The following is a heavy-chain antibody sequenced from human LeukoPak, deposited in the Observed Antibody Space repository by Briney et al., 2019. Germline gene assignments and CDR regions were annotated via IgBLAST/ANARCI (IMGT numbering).Heavy chain of an antibody. CDR3: ARAAEAARPHDY. Sequence: ASVKASCKASGYTFTSYGISWVRQAPGQGLEWMGWISAYNGNTNYAQKLQGRVTMTTDTSTSTAYMELRSLRSDDTAVYYCARAAEAARPHDYWGQGTLVTVSS. CDR1: GYTFTSYG. D-gene: IGHD6-6*01. CDR2: ISAYNGNT. V-gene: IGHV1-18*01. J-gene: IGHJ4*02.